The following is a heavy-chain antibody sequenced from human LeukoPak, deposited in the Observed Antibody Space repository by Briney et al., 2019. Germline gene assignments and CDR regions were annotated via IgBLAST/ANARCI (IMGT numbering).Heavy chain of an antibody. J-gene: IGHJ4*02. V-gene: IGHV3-15*01. Sequence: PGGSLRLSCAASGFTFSNAWMSWVRQAPGKGLEWVGRIKNRRDGGTTDYAAPVEGRFTISRDDSKTTVFLQMNSLKTEDTAVYYCTTGQNQSLAVAGTGGFDYWGQGTLLTVSS. CDR1: GFTFSNAW. D-gene: IGHD6-19*01. CDR2: IKNRRDGGTT. CDR3: TTGQNQSLAVAGTGGFDY.